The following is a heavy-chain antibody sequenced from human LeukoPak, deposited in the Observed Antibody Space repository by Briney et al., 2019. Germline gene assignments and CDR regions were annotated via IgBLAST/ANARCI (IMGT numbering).Heavy chain of an antibody. CDR1: GYTFTSYA. D-gene: IGHD2-15*01. J-gene: IGHJ6*02. V-gene: IGHV7-4-1*02. Sequence: ASVKVSCKASGYTFTSYAMNWVRQAPGQGLEWMGWINTNTGNPTYAQGFTGRFVFSLDTSVSTAYLQISSLKAEDTAVYYCARVSDIPDYYYGMDVWGQGTTVTVSS. CDR2: INTNTGNP. CDR3: ARVSDIPDYYYGMDV.